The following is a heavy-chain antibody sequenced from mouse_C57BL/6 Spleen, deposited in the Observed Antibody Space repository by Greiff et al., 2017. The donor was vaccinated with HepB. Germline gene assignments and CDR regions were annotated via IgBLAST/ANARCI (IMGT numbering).Heavy chain of an antibody. V-gene: IGHV3-1*01. CDR2: ISYSGST. Sequence: EVMLVESGPGMVKPSQSLSLTCTVTGYSITSGYDWHWIRHFPGNKLEWMGYISYSGSTNYNPSLKSRISITHDTSKNHFFLKLNSVTTEDTATYYCARDDDYDGGAWFAYWGQGTLVTVSA. CDR3: ARDDDYDGGAWFAY. CDR1: GYSITSGYD. D-gene: IGHD2-4*01. J-gene: IGHJ3*01.